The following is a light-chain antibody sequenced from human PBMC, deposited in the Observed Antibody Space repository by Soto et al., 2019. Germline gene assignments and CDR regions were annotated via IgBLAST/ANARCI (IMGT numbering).Light chain of an antibody. V-gene: IGLV1-40*01. J-gene: IGLJ1*01. CDR3: QSYDSSLSGSNV. CDR1: SSNIGAGYD. CDR2: GNS. Sequence: QPVLTQPPSVSGAPGQRVTISCTGSSSNIGAGYDVHWYQQLPGTAPKLLIYGNSNRPSGVPDRFSGFKSGTSASLAITGLQAEDEADYYCQSYDSSLSGSNVFGTGTKVTVL.